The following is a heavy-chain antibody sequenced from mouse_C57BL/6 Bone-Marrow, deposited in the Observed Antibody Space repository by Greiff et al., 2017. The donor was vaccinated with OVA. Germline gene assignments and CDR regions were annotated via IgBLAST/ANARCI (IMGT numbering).Heavy chain of an antibody. V-gene: IGHV14-4*01. CDR3: TSYGNFDY. Sequence: VQLKESGAELVRPGASVKLSCTASGFNIKDDYMHWVKQRPEQGLEWIGWIDPENGDTEYASKFQGKATITADTSSNTAYLQLSSLTSEDTADYYCTSYGNFDYWGQGTTLTVSS. CDR1: GFNIKDDY. CDR2: IDPENGDT. D-gene: IGHD2-1*01. J-gene: IGHJ2*01.